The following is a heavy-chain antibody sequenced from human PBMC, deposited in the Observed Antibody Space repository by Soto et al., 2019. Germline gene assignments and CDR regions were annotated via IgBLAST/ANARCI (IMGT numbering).Heavy chain of an antibody. Sequence: GASVKVSCKASGYTFTSYAMHWVRQAPGQRLEWMGWINAGNGNTKYSQKFQGRVTITRDTSASTAYMELSSLRSEDTAVYYCAREEGSGWFWFDTWGQGTLVTVSS. V-gene: IGHV1-3*01. CDR3: AREEGSGWFWFDT. D-gene: IGHD6-19*01. CDR2: INAGNGNT. J-gene: IGHJ5*02. CDR1: GYTFTSYA.